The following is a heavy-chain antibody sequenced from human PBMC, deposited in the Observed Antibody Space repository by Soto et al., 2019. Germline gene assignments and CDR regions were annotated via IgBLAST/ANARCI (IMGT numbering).Heavy chain of an antibody. CDR2: IDSDGSTT. J-gene: IGHJ6*02. Sequence: EVQLVESGGGLVQPGGSLRLSCAASGFTFSVYWMHWVRQAPGKGLVWVSRIDSDGSTTSYADSVKGRFTISRDNAKSTLYLKMNRLRAEDTAVYYCARPGYSNYGPGVDVWGQGTTVTVSS. V-gene: IGHV3-74*01. D-gene: IGHD4-4*01. CDR3: ARPGYSNYGPGVDV. CDR1: GFTFSVYW.